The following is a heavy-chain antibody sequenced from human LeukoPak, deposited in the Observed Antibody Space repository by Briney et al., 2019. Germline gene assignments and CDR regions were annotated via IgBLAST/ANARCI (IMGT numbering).Heavy chain of an antibody. D-gene: IGHD3-22*01. Sequence: GGSLRLSCAASGFTFSSYSMNWVRQAPGKGLEWVSSISSSSSYIYYADSVKGRFTISRDNSKNTLYLQMNSLRAEDTAVYYCARDIGYYDESVDYWGQGTLVTVSS. CDR3: ARDIGYYDESVDY. J-gene: IGHJ4*02. CDR2: ISSSSSYI. CDR1: GFTFSSYS. V-gene: IGHV3-21*01.